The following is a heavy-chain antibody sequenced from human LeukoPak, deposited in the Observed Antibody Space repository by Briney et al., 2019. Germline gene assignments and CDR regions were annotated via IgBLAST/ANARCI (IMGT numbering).Heavy chain of an antibody. CDR2: ICGNGSSK. Sequence: GGSLRLSCATSGFTFSSYAMSWVRQAPGKGLEWVSAICGNGSSKYYADSVKGRFTISRDNSKNTLYLQMNSLRAEDTAVYFCAKDNPFWSCANCYFDYGGERSLVTVYS. CDR1: GFTFSSYA. J-gene: IGHJ4*02. CDR3: AKDNPFWSCANCYFDY. V-gene: IGHV3-23*01. D-gene: IGHD3-3*01.